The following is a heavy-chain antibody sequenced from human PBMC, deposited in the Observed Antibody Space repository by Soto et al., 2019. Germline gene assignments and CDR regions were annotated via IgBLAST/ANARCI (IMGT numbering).Heavy chain of an antibody. CDR3: ARGDSSSARGNWYDP. CDR1: GYTFTSYG. V-gene: IGHV1-18*04. D-gene: IGHD6-6*01. CDR2: ISAYNGNT. Sequence: AAVKVSCKASGYTFTSYGISWVRQAPGQGLEWMGWISAYNGNTNYAQKLQGRVTMNTDTSPSTAYMELRSLRSADTAVDYCARGDSSSARGNWYDPWGQGTLVTVSS. J-gene: IGHJ5*02.